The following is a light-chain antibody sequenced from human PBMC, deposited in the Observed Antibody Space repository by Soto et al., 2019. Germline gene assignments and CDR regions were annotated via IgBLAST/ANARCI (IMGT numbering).Light chain of an antibody. CDR3: QQYGSSPLT. J-gene: IGKJ4*01. Sequence: EVVLTQSPGTLSLSPGEGATLSCRVSQSVSSSYLAWYQQKAGQAPRLLIFGASSRASGIPDRFSGSGSGTDFTLTISRLEPEDFAMYYCQQYGSSPLTFGGGTKVEIK. CDR2: GAS. V-gene: IGKV3-20*01. CDR1: QSVSSSY.